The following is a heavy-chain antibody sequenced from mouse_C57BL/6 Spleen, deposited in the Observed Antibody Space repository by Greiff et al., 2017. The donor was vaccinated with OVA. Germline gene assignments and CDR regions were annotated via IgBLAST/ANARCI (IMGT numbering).Heavy chain of an antibody. Sequence: VQLQQSGAELVRPGASVTLSCKASGYTFTDYEMHWVKQTPVHGLEWIGAIDPETGGTAYNQKFKGKGILTADKSSSTACMWIRTLPSENSAVYYSTAVYYDYDWFAYWGQGTLVTVSA. CDR2: IDPETGGT. D-gene: IGHD2-4*01. CDR3: TAVYYDYDWFAY. CDR1: GYTFTDYE. V-gene: IGHV1-15*01. J-gene: IGHJ3*01.